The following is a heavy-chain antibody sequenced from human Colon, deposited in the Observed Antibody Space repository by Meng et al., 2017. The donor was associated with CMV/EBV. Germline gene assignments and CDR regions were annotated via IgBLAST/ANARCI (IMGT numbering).Heavy chain of an antibody. CDR1: GFPLSLFT. CDR2: ISPSGDYI. V-gene: IGHV3-21*06. Sequence: GGSLRLSCVAAGFPLSLFTMHWVRQAPGKGLEWVSSISPSGDYIHYADSLKGRFTISRDNTKNSLFLQMNSLRADDTADYYCARDFKSGRPWGQGTLVTVSS. J-gene: IGHJ5*02. CDR3: ARDFKSGRP.